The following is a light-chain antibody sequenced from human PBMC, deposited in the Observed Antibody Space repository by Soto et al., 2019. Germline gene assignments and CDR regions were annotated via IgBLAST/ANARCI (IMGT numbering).Light chain of an antibody. Sequence: DVVMTQTPLSLSVAPGQPASISCKSSQSLLHITGDTFLFWYLQKPGQSPQLLIYVVYTRVSGVPDRFSGRGSGTDFTLEISRVETDEVGIYYCMQSTQLPPTFGQGTRLGIE. J-gene: IGKJ5*01. V-gene: IGKV2D-29*02. CDR2: VVY. CDR3: MQSTQLPPT. CDR1: QSLLHITGDTF.